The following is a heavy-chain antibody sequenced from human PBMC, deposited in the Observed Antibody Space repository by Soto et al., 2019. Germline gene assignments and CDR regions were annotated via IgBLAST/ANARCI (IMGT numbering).Heavy chain of an antibody. CDR1: GGTFDFYT. CDR2: VHPIVGMS. J-gene: IGHJ4*02. D-gene: IGHD3-10*01. V-gene: IGHV1-69*02. Sequence: QVQLVQSGTEVKKPGSSVKVSCTASGGTFDFYTINWVRQAPGRGLEWVGRVHPIVGMSTSALTFQGRVTISADKPTNTAFMYLTTLKSDDTAVYYCAASYGSGSTHFDSWGQGTLGTVS. CDR3: AASYGSGSTHFDS.